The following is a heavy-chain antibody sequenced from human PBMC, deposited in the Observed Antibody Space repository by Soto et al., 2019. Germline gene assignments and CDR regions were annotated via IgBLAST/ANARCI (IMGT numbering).Heavy chain of an antibody. V-gene: IGHV1-18*04. D-gene: IGHD6-19*01. Sequence: QVQLVQSGAEVKKPGASVKVSCKASGYTFTSYGISWVRQAPGQGLEWMGWISAYNGNTNYAQKLQSRVTITTDTPENTAYMELRTVRSDDTAVYYCARDLAVACKENDYWGQGTLGTVSS. CDR3: ARDLAVACKENDY. CDR1: GYTFTSYG. J-gene: IGHJ4*02. CDR2: ISAYNGNT.